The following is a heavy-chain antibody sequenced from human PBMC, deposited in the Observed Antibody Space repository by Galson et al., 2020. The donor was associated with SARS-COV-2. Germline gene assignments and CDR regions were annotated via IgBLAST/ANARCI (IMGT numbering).Heavy chain of an antibody. V-gene: IGHV3-30*09. CDR1: GFPFSTNA. D-gene: IGHD3-3*01. CDR3: ATERYDNSRGLES. J-gene: IGHJ4*02. CDR2: ISDDGKKR. Sequence: GGSLRLSCAGSGFPFSTNAMHWVRQAPGKGLEWVTVISDDGKKRYYTESVRGRFAISRDNSENTLYLQMNSLRPDDTAIYYCATERYDNSRGLESWGQGTLVTVSS.